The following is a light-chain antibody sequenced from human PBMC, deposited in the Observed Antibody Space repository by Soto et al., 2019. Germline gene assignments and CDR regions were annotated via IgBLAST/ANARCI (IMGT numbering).Light chain of an antibody. V-gene: IGKV1-39*01. J-gene: IGKJ5*01. CDR2: AAS. CDR1: QSIAGY. Sequence: IQMTQSPSSLSASVGDRVTITCRASQSIAGYLNWYQQKPGNAPKLLIYAASSLQSGVPSRFSGSGSGTDFTLTISSLQPEDFATYYCQQSYSTPAISFGQGTRLEIK. CDR3: QQSYSTPAIS.